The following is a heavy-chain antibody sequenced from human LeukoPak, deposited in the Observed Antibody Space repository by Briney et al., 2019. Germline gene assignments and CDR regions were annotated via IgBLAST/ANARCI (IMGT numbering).Heavy chain of an antibody. V-gene: IGHV3-30-3*01. CDR2: ISYDGSNK. J-gene: IGHJ6*03. CDR3: AKEGEAVVVVPAASVYYMDV. Sequence: GGSLRLSCAASGFTFSSYAMHWVRQAPGKGLEWVAVISYDGSNKYYADSVKGRFTISRDNSKNTLYLQMNSLRAEDTAVYYCAKEGEAVVVVPAASVYYMDVWGKGTTVTVSS. CDR1: GFTFSSYA. D-gene: IGHD2-2*01.